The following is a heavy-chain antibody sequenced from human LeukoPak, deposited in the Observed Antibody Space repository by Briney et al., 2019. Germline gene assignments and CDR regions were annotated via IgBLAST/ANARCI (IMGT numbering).Heavy chain of an antibody. D-gene: IGHD3-22*01. CDR2: VKGDGNT. J-gene: IGHJ1*01. V-gene: IGHV3-74*01. CDR3: ARAPSEIGGYYPEYFRH. Sequence: GGSLRLSCAASGFTFSSYWMHWVRQAPGKGLVWVSRVKGDGNTNYADSVKGRFTISRDNAKNTVSLQMNSLRAEDTGVYYCARAPSEIGGYYPEYFRHWGQGTLVTVSS. CDR1: GFTFSSYW.